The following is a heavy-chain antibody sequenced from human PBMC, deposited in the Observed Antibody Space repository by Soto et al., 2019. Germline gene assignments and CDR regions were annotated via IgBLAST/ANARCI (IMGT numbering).Heavy chain of an antibody. CDR3: ARDLGYQTLDH. CDR1: GLTFSRSW. Sequence: EVQLVESGGGLVQPGGSLRLSCAASGLTFSRSWMSWARQAPGKGLQWVANIKEDGSEEYYLDSVKGRFTISRDNAKNSLYLQMISLTAEDTAVYYCARDLGYQTLDHWGQGTLVTVSS. CDR2: IKEDGSEE. V-gene: IGHV3-7*01. J-gene: IGHJ4*02. D-gene: IGHD6-25*01.